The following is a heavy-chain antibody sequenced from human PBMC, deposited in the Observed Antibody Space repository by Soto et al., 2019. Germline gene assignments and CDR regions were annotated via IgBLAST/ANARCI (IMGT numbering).Heavy chain of an antibody. J-gene: IGHJ4*02. CDR1: GFTFSSYA. CDR3: AKGVSWSRFDY. CDR2: INPGGITT. Sequence: GGSLRLSCAASGFTFSSYAMSWVRQAPGKGLEWVSTINPGGITTYYADSVKGRFTISRDNSKDTLYLQMNSLRAEDTATYSCAKGVSWSRFDYWGQGTLVTVSS. D-gene: IGHD6-13*01. V-gene: IGHV3-23*01.